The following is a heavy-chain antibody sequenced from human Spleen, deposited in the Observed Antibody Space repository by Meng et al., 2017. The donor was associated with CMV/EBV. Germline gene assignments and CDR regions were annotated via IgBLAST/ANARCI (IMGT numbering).Heavy chain of an antibody. V-gene: IGHV4-39*07. D-gene: IGHD6-13*01. CDR1: GGSISSSSYY. CDR3: ARVRSIGSSWPAQYYYYYGMDV. CDR2: IYYSGST. J-gene: IGHJ6*02. Sequence: SETLSLTCTVSGGSISSSSYYWGWIRQPPGKGLEWIGSIYYSGSTYYNPSLKSRVTISVDTSKNQFSLKLSSVTAADTAVYYCARVRSIGSSWPAQYYYYYGMDVWGQGTTVTVSS.